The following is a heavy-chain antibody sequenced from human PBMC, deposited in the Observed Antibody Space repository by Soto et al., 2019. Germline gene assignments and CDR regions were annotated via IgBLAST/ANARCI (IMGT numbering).Heavy chain of an antibody. Sequence: VASVKVSCKASGHSFTDYHIHWVRQAPGQGLEWLGRINPKSGGTSTAQKFQGWVTMTTDTSISTASMELTRLTSDDTAIYYCARGDSTDCSNGVCSFFYNHDMDVWGQGTTVTVSS. CDR1: GHSFTDYH. CDR2: INPKSGGT. V-gene: IGHV1-2*04. J-gene: IGHJ6*02. CDR3: ARGDSTDCSNGVCSFFYNHDMDV. D-gene: IGHD2-8*01.